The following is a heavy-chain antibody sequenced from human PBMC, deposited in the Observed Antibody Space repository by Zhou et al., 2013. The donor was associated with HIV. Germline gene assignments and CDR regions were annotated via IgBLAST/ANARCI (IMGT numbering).Heavy chain of an antibody. V-gene: IGHV1-69*05. Sequence: QVQLVQSGAEVKKPGSSVKVSCKASGGTFSSYAISWVRQAPGQGLEWMGGIIPIFGTANYAQKFQGRVTITTDESTSTAYMELSSLRSEDTAVYYCATSSSSPFIRGPENYYYMDVWGKGTTVTVSS. CDR1: GGTFSSYA. J-gene: IGHJ6*03. CDR2: IIPIFGTA. D-gene: IGHD6-6*01. CDR3: ATSSSSPFIRGPENYYYMDV.